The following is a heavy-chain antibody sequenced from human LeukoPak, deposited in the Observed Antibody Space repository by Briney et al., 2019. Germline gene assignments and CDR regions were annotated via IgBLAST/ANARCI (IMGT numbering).Heavy chain of an antibody. D-gene: IGHD2-21*02. J-gene: IGHJ4*02. CDR1: GFTFSSYG. CDR3: ARGGLWVTGYYFDY. Sequence: QPGGSLRLSCAASGFTFSSYGMHWVRQAPGKGLEWVAVIWYDGSNKYYADSVKGRFTISRDNSKNTLYLQMNSLRAEDTAVYYCARGGLWVTGYYFDYWGQGTLVTVSS. V-gene: IGHV3-33*01. CDR2: IWYDGSNK.